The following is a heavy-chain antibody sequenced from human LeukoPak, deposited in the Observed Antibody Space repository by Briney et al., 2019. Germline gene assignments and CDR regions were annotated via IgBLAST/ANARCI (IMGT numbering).Heavy chain of an antibody. CDR2: IYPGDSRT. Sequence: GESLKISCKGSGDTFATNWIGWVRQLPGKGLEWMGVIYPGDSRTRYNPSFQGQVTISADKSTSTADLQWSSLQASDSGMYYCACRQFTSSWSDPWGPGTLVTVS. CDR3: ACRQFTSSWSDP. J-gene: IGHJ5*02. V-gene: IGHV5-51*01. D-gene: IGHD2-2*01. CDR1: GDTFATNW.